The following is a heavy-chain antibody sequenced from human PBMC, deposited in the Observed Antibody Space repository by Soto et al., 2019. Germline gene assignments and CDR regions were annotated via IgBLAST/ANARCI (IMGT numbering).Heavy chain of an antibody. CDR2: ISGNGSTT. V-gene: IGHV3-11*01. D-gene: IGHD1-1*01. J-gene: IGHJ6*02. Sequence: PGGSLRLSCAASGFTFNDYYMTWVRQAPGKGLEWVAFISGNGSTTYYGDSVKGRFTISRDNAKNSVYLQMTSLRAEDTAVYYCARDFVERGRYYYYGMNIWGQGTTVTVSS. CDR1: GFTFNDYY. CDR3: ARDFVERGRYYYYGMNI.